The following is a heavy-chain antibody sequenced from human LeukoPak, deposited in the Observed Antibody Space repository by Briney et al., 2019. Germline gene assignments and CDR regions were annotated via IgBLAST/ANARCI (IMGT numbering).Heavy chain of an antibody. CDR2: ISGSGGST. CDR3: AKDGVGATFFGY. D-gene: IGHD1-26*01. V-gene: IGHV3-23*01. CDR1: AFIFSGHW. Sequence: GGSLRLSCEGSAFIFSGHWMNWVRQAPGKGLEWVSAISGSGGSTYYADSVKGRFTISRDNSKNTLYLQMNSLRAEDTAVYYCAKDGVGATFFGYWGQGTLVTVSS. J-gene: IGHJ4*02.